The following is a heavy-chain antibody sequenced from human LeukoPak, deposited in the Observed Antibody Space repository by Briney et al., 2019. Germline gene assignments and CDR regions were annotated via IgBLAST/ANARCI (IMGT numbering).Heavy chain of an antibody. D-gene: IGHD6-13*01. CDR2: IYYSGST. J-gene: IGHJ4*02. CDR3: ARQIAAAGTRHIDY. Sequence: SETLSLTCTVSGGSISSYYWSWIRRPPGKGLEWIGYIYYSGSTNYNPSLKSRVTISVDTSKNQFSLKLSSVTAADTAVYYCARQIAAAGTRHIDYWGQGTLVTVSS. CDR1: GGSISSYY. V-gene: IGHV4-59*08.